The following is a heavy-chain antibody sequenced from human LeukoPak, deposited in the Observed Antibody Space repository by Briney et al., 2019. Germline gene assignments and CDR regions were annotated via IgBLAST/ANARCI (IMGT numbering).Heavy chain of an antibody. Sequence: PSETLSLTCTVSGGSISSSSYYWGWIRQPPGKGLEWIGSIYYSGSTYYNPSLKSRVTISVDTSKNQFSLKLSSVTAADTAVYYCARVGGVFYYFDYWGQGTLVTVSS. CDR2: IYYSGST. D-gene: IGHD1-26*01. V-gene: IGHV4-39*01. CDR3: ARVGGVFYYFDY. CDR1: GGSISSSSYY. J-gene: IGHJ4*02.